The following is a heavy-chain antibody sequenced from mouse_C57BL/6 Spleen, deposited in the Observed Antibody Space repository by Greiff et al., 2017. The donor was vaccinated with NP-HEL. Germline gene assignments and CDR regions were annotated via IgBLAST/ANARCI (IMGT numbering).Heavy chain of an antibody. D-gene: IGHD2-4*01. CDR2: IYPGSGST. CDR3: ARWDDYDRNWYFDV. CDR1: GYTFTSYW. V-gene: IGHV1-55*01. Sequence: VQLQQPGAELVKPGASVKMSCKASGYTFTSYWITWVKQRPGQGLEWIGDIYPGSGSTNYNQKFKDKATLTVDKSSSTAYMQLSSLTSEDSAVYYCARWDDYDRNWYFDVWGTGTTVTVSS. J-gene: IGHJ1*03.